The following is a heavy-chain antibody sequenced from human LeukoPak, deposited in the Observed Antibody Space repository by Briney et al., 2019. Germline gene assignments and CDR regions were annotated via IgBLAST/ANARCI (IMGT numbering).Heavy chain of an antibody. D-gene: IGHD3-10*01. CDR2: INPNSGGT. V-gene: IGHV1-2*02. Sequence: ASVKVSCKASGYTFTGYYMHWVRQAPGQGLEWMGWINPNSGGTNYAQKFQGRVTMTRDTSISTAYMELSRLRSDDTAVYYCARDGSTTMVRGENDYWGQGTLVTVSS. CDR3: ARDGSTTMVRGENDY. J-gene: IGHJ4*02. CDR1: GYTFTGYY.